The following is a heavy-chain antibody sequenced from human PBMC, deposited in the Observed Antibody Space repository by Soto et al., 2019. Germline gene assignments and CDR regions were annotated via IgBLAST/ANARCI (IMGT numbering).Heavy chain of an antibody. Sequence: QVQLVQSGAEVKKPGSSVKVSCKASGGTFSSYAISWVRQAPGQGLEWMGGIIPIFGTANYAQKFQGRVTITADESTSTAYMELSSLRSEDTAVYYCARPGLAYCGGDCYSAYFQYWGQGTLVTVSS. D-gene: IGHD2-21*02. CDR2: IIPIFGTA. CDR1: GGTFSSYA. J-gene: IGHJ1*01. CDR3: ARPGLAYCGGDCYSAYFQY. V-gene: IGHV1-69*12.